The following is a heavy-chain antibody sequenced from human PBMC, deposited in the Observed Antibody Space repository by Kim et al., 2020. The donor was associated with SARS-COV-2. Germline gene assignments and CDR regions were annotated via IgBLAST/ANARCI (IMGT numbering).Heavy chain of an antibody. CDR1: GYTLTELS. D-gene: IGHD3-10*01. V-gene: IGHV1-24*01. CDR3: ATPWGFGEFYPGGYYYGMDV. Sequence: ASVKVSCKVSGYTLTELSMHWVRQAPGKGLEWMGGFDPEDGETIYAQKFQGRVTMTEDTSTDTAYMELSSLRSEDTAVYYCATPWGFGEFYPGGYYYGMDVWGQGTTVTVSS. CDR2: FDPEDGET. J-gene: IGHJ6*02.